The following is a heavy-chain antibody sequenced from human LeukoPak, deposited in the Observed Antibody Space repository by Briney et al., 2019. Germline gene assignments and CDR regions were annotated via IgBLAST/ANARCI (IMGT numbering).Heavy chain of an antibody. CDR2: INHSGST. V-gene: IGHV4-34*01. D-gene: IGHD3-10*01. CDR1: GGSFSGYY. J-gene: IGHJ4*02. Sequence: SETLSLTCAVYGGSFSGYYWSWIRQPPGKGLEWIGEINHSGSTNYNPSLKSRVTISVDTSKNQFSLKLSSVTAADTAVYYCARGRPGTTRIPMVRGVADYWGQGTLVTVSS. CDR3: ARGRPGTTRIPMVRGVADY.